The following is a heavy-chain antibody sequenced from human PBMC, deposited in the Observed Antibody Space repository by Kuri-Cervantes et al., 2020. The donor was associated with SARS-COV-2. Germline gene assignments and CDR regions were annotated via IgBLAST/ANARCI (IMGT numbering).Heavy chain of an antibody. CDR1: GFTFSSYG. J-gene: IGHJ6*03. CDR2: IRYDGSNK. V-gene: IGHV3-30*02. D-gene: IGHD3-3*01. Sequence: GGSLRLSCAASGFTFSSYGMHWVRQAPGKGLEWVAFIRYDGSNKYYADSVKGRFTISRDNSKNTLYLQMNSLRAEDTAVYYCAEDSIRFLEWLYYMDVWGKGTTVTVSS. CDR3: AEDSIRFLEWLYYMDV.